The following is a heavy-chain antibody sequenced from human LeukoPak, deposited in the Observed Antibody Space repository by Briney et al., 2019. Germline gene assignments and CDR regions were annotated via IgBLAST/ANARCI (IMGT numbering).Heavy chain of an antibody. Sequence: GGSLRLSCAASGFTVSSNYMTWVRQAPGKGLVWVSRIHSDGSSTTYADSVKGRFTISRDNAKNTLYLQMNSLRAEDTAVYYCAKGGSKAPDYWGQGTLITVSS. D-gene: IGHD4-11*01. J-gene: IGHJ4*02. CDR3: AKGGSKAPDY. CDR2: IHSDGSST. CDR1: GFTVSSNY. V-gene: IGHV3-74*01.